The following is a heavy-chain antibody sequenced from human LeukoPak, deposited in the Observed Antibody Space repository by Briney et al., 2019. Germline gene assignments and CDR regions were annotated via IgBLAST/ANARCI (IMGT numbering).Heavy chain of an antibody. CDR2: IFYSGST. V-gene: IGHV4-39*01. Sequence: SETLSLTCNVSGGSVSSSSFYWSWIRQPLGKRLEWIGYIFYSGSTYYNPSLKSRVTISVDTSKNQFSLKLSSVTAADTAVYYCARLGNERITIFGVVIGNNWFDPWGQGTLVTVSS. CDR3: ARLGNERITIFGVVIGNNWFDP. D-gene: IGHD3-3*01. CDR1: GGSVSSSSFY. J-gene: IGHJ5*02.